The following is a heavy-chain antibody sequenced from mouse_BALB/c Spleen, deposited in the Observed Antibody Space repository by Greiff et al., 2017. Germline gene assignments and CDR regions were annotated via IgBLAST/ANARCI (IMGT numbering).Heavy chain of an antibody. CDR3: ARHYDYDEWYFDV. Sequence: EVKLVESGGGLVQPGGSLNLSCAASGFDFSRYWMSWARQAPGKGQEWIGEINPGSSTINYTPSLKDKFIISRDNAKNTLYLQMSKVRSEDTALYYCARHYDYDEWYFDVWGAGTTVTVSS. V-gene: IGHV4-2*02. D-gene: IGHD2-4*01. CDR1: GFDFSRYW. J-gene: IGHJ1*01. CDR2: INPGSSTI.